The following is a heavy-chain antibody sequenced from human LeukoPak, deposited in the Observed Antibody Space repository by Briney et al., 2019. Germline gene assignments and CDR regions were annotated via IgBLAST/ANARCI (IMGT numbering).Heavy chain of an antibody. CDR1: GYTFTSYD. D-gene: IGHD2-2*01. V-gene: IGHV1-8*01. CDR3: ARLVGCGSTNCYSPDNWFDP. Sequence: ASVKVSCKASGYTFTSYDINWVRQASGQGLEWMGWLNPNSGSTDSAQQFQGRVTMTRNTSISTAYLELSNLRSEDTAVYYCARLVGCGSTNCYSPDNWFDPWGQGTLVIVS. J-gene: IGHJ5*02. CDR2: LNPNSGST.